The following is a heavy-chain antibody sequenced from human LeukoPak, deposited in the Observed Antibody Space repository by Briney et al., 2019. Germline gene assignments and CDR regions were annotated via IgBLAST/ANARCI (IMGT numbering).Heavy chain of an antibody. CDR1: GFTFSSYS. J-gene: IGHJ3*01. D-gene: IGHD1-1*01. CDR3: ASANPWEVEPP. V-gene: IGHV3-21*01. CDR2: ISSSSSYI. Sequence: GGSLRLSCAASGFTFSSYSMNWVRQAPGKGLEWVSSISSSSSYIYYADSVKGRFTISRDNAKNSLYLQMNSLRAEDTAVYYCASANPWEVEPPWGQGTMVTVSS.